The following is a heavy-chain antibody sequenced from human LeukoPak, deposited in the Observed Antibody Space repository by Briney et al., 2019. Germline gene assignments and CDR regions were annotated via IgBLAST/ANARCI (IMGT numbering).Heavy chain of an antibody. J-gene: IGHJ6*03. CDR1: GFTFSSYA. Sequence: GGSLRLXCAASGFTFSSYAMNWVRQAPGKGLEWVSAISGSGGSTYYADSVKGRFTISRDNPKNTLYLQMNSLRAEDTAVYYCARRGLRPDYYYMDVWGKGTTVTVSS. V-gene: IGHV3-23*01. CDR3: ARRGLRPDYYYMDV. D-gene: IGHD3-3*01. CDR2: ISGSGGST.